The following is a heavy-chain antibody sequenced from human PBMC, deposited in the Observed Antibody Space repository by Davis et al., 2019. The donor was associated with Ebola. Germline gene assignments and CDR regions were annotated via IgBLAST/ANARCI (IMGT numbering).Heavy chain of an antibody. J-gene: IGHJ6*02. V-gene: IGHV4-34*01. CDR2: INHSGST. CDR3: ARGLYWNYGFVYYYYGMDV. Sequence: PSETLSLTCAVYGGSFSGYYWSWIRQPPGKGLEWIGEINHSGSTNYNPSLKSRVTISVDTSKNQFSLKLSSVTAADTAVYYCARGLYWNYGFVYYYYGMDVWGQGTTVTVSS. CDR1: GGSFSGYY. D-gene: IGHD1-7*01.